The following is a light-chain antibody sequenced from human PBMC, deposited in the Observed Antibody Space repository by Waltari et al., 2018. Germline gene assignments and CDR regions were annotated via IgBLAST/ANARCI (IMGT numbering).Light chain of an antibody. J-gene: IGLJ3*02. CDR1: SYDVGGYNY. CDR2: DVS. Sequence: QSALTQPRSVSGSPGPSVTISCTGTSYDVGGYNYVSWYQQYPGKAPKVMIYDVSKRPSGVTDRFSGSKSGNTASLTISGLQAEDEADYYCCSFAGTSWVFGGGTKVTVL. CDR3: CSFAGTSWV. V-gene: IGLV2-11*01.